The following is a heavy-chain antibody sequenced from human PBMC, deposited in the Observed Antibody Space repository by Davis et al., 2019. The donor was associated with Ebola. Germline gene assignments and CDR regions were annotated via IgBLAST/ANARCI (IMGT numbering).Heavy chain of an antibody. V-gene: IGHV3-23*01. CDR1: GFTFSIYR. CDR3: AKKPRNGSGSYGMDV. D-gene: IGHD3-10*01. J-gene: IGHJ6*02. Sequence: GGSLRLSCAASGFTFSIYRMNWARQVPGKGLEWVSAISGSGGSTYYADSVKGRFTISRDNSKNTLYLQMNSLRAEDKTVYYCAKKPRNGSGSYGMDVWGQGTTVTVSS. CDR2: ISGSGGST.